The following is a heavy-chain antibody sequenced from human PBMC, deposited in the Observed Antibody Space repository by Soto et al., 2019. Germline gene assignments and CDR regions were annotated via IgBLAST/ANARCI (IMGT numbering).Heavy chain of an antibody. J-gene: IGHJ6*03. V-gene: IGHV1-69*02. CDR3: ARGDYYYYMDV. CDR1: GGTFSSYT. CDR2: IIPILGIA. Sequence: QVQLVQSGAEVKKPGSSVKVSCKASGGTFSSYTISWVRQAPGHGVEWMGRIIPILGIANYAQKFQGRVTITADKSTSTACMEMSSLRSEDTAVYYCARGDYYYYMDVWGKGTTVTVSS.